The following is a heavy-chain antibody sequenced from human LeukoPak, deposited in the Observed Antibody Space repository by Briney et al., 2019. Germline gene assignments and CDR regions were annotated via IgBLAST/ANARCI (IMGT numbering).Heavy chain of an antibody. D-gene: IGHD5-12*01. Sequence: PSQTLSLTCTVSGGSISSGSYYWSWIRQPAGKGLEWIGRIYTSGSTNYNPSLKSRVTISVDTSKNQFSLKLSSVTAADTAVYYCARVAIVATIHGSSWIGYVDYWGQGTLVTVSS. J-gene: IGHJ4*02. V-gene: IGHV4-61*02. CDR2: IYTSGST. CDR1: GGSISSGSYY. CDR3: ARVAIVATIHGSSWIGYVDY.